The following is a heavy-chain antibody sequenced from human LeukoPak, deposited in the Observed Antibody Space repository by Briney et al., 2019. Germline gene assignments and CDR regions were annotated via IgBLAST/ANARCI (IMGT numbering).Heavy chain of an antibody. CDR1: GGSFSGYY. J-gene: IGHJ4*02. D-gene: IGHD5-18*01. V-gene: IGHV4-34*01. Sequence: SETLSLTCAVYGGSFSGYYWSGIRQPRGKGVEWMGEINHNGSTNYKPSLKSRVTISVDTSKNQFSLKLSSVTAADTAVYYCARGRGGYSYGQVDYWGQGTLVTVSS. CDR3: ARGRGGYSYGQVDY. CDR2: INHNGST.